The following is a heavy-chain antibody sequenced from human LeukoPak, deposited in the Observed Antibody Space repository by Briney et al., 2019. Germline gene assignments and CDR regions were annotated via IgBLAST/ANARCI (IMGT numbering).Heavy chain of an antibody. V-gene: IGHV4-30-4*08. CDR3: AREVITPGDSDGFDL. D-gene: IGHD2-2*01. Sequence: QPSQALSLTCTVSGGSISSANHLWRWVRQSPGEGLEGIGYIHYDGRAHYNPSLKNRVSMSLEMSNNQFSLSLRTVTAADTAIYYCAREVITPGDSDGFDLWGQGTMVSVSS. J-gene: IGHJ3*01. CDR1: GGSISSANHL. CDR2: IHYDGRA.